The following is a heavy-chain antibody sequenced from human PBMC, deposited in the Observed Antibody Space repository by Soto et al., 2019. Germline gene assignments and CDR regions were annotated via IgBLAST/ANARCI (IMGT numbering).Heavy chain of an antibody. CDR1: GFTFSSDA. J-gene: IGHJ6*02. Sequence: PGGSLRLSCAASGFTFSSDAMSWVRQAPGKGLEWVSAISGSGGSTYYADSVKGRFTISRDNSKNTLYLQMNSLRAEDTAVYYCAREYGDYVYYYYYYGMVVWGQGTTVTISS. V-gene: IGHV3-23*01. CDR2: ISGSGGST. CDR3: AREYGDYVYYYYYYGMVV. D-gene: IGHD4-17*01.